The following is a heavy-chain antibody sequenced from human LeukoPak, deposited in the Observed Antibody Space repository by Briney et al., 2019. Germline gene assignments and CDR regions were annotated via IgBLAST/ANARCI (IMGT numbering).Heavy chain of an antibody. CDR2: ISNSGTTI. CDR1: GFTVDSNY. D-gene: IGHD3-10*01. Sequence: GGSLRLSCAASGFTVDSNYLSWIRQAPGKGLEWISYISNSGTTIYYTDSVKGRFTISRDNAKNSLYLQVNSLRVEDTAVYYCARDFYGSRSYIDYWGQGTLVTVSP. V-gene: IGHV3-11*01. J-gene: IGHJ4*02. CDR3: ARDFYGSRSYIDY.